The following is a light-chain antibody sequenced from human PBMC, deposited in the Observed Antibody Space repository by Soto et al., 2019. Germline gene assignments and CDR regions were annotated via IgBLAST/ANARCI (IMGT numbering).Light chain of an antibody. CDR1: QDISTY. CDR3: QQLRTYPYT. V-gene: IGKV1-9*01. CDR2: PAS. Sequence: DIHLTQSPSFLSASVGDRVTVTCRASQDISTYLAWFQQKPGKAPQLLVYPASTLQGGVPSRFSGRGSGTEFSLTISSLQPEDFATSYCQQLRTYPYTFGQGTKLDIK. J-gene: IGKJ2*01.